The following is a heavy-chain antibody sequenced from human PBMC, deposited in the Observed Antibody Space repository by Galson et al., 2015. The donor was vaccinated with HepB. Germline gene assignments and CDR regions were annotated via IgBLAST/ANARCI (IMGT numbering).Heavy chain of an antibody. CDR3: AKDLTLHYYGSGSLIAKYYYYYYGMDV. J-gene: IGHJ6*02. V-gene: IGHV3-30*18. Sequence: SLRLSCAASGFTFSSYGMHWVRQAPGKGLEWVAVISYDGSNKYYADSVKGRFAISRDNSKNALYLQMNSLRAEDTAVYYCAKDLTLHYYGSGSLIAKYYYYYYGMDVWGQGTTVTVSS. CDR1: GFTFSSYG. D-gene: IGHD3-10*01. CDR2: ISYDGSNK.